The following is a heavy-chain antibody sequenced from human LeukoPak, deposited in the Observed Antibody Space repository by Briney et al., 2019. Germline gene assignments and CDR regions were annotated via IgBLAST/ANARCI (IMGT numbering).Heavy chain of an antibody. D-gene: IGHD5-12*01. V-gene: IGHV4-31*03. J-gene: IGHJ4*02. CDR1: GGSIRSRGYS. CDR2: IYYSGST. Sequence: SQTLSLPCTVSGGSIRSRGYSWGWIRPHPGKGLGWIGYIYYSGSTYYNPSLKSRVTIPVDTSKNQFSLKLNSVTAADTAVYYCARDRGPYSGYDSYYFDYWGQGTLVTVSS. CDR3: ARDRGPYSGYDSYYFDY.